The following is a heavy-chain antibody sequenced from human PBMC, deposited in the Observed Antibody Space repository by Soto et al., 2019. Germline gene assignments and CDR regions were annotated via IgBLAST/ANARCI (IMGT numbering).Heavy chain of an antibody. CDR3: ARHAGLLWFGGSFDY. D-gene: IGHD3-10*01. CDR1: GGSISSSSYY. J-gene: IGHJ4*02. V-gene: IGHV4-39*01. Sequence: SETLSLTCTVSGGSISSSSYYWGWIRQPPGKGLEWIGSIYYSGSTYYNPSLKSRVTISVDTSKNQFSLKLSSVTAADTAVYYCARHAGLLWFGGSFDYWGQGTLVTVSS. CDR2: IYYSGST.